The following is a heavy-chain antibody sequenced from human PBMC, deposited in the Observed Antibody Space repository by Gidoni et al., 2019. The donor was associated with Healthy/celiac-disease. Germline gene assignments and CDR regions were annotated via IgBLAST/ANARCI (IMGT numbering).Heavy chain of an antibody. CDR3: ARDISGAIFGVVITDAFDI. J-gene: IGHJ3*02. CDR2: INPSGGST. CDR1: GSPFTSYY. Sequence: QVQLVQSGAEVKKPGASVKVSCKAAGSPFTSYYIHWVRQAPGQGLEWMGIINPSGGSTSYAQKFQGRVTMTRDTSTSTVYMELSSLRSEDTAVYYCARDISGAIFGVVITDAFDIWGQGTMVTVSS. V-gene: IGHV1-46*01. D-gene: IGHD3-3*01.